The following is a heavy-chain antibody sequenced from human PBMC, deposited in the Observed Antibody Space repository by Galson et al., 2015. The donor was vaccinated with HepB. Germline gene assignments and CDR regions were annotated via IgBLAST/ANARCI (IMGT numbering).Heavy chain of an antibody. V-gene: IGHV3-74*01. D-gene: IGHD2-8*02. J-gene: IGHJ4*02. CDR2: INRDGSET. Sequence: SLRLSCATSGFRFSTHYMHWVRQAPGKGLVWVSRINRDGSETHYADFVRGRFTISRDNAKNTLYLQMNNLRVEDTALYYCASPILLGTIFPIDFWGQGTLVTVSS. CDR1: GFRFSTHY. CDR3: ASPILLGTIFPIDF.